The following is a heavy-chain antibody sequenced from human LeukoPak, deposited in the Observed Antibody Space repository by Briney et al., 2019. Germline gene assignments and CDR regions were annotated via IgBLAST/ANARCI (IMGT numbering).Heavy chain of an antibody. CDR1: GFTFSSYA. D-gene: IGHD3-3*01. CDR3: ARAKAIFGVVPYYYYGMDV. CDR2: ISYDGSNK. V-gene: IGHV3-30-3*01. Sequence: EGSLRLSCAASGFTFSSYAMHWVRQAPGKGLEWVAVISYDGSNKYYADSVKGRFTISRDNSKNTLYLQMNSLRAEDTAVYYCARAKAIFGVVPYYYYGMDVWGQGTTVTVSS. J-gene: IGHJ6*02.